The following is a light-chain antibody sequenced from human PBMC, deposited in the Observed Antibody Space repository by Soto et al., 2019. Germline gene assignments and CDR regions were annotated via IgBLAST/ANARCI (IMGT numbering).Light chain of an antibody. Sequence: EVVMTQSPATLSVSPGERATLSCRASQSVSSNLVWYQQKPGQAPRLLIYGASTRATGIPARFSGSGSGTEFSLTISSLQSEDLAVYYCQHYNNWLSYTFGQGTKLEIK. V-gene: IGKV3-15*01. CDR3: QHYNNWLSYT. J-gene: IGKJ2*01. CDR2: GAS. CDR1: QSVSSN.